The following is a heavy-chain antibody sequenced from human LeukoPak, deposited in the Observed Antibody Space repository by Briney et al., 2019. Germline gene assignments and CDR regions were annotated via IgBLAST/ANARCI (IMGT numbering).Heavy chain of an antibody. CDR2: ISSSSSFI. CDR3: ARERGAGLSSSWVDY. V-gene: IGHV3-21*01. CDR1: GFTFNTCS. D-gene: IGHD6-13*01. Sequence: GGSLRLSCAASGFTFNTCSLNWVRQAPWKGLEWVSSISSSSSFIYYADSVKGRFTISRDNAKNSLYLQMDSLRAEDTAVYYCARERGAGLSSSWVDYWGRGTLVTVSS. J-gene: IGHJ4*02.